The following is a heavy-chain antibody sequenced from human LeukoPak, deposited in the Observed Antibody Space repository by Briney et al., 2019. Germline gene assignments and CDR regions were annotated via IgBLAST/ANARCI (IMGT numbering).Heavy chain of an antibody. Sequence: GGSLRLSCAASGFTFSSYAMHWVRQAPGKGLEWGAVISYDGSNKYYADSVKGRFTISRDNSKNTLYLQMNSLRAEDTAVYYCASSSGSYYGAFDIWGQGTMVTVSS. CDR2: ISYDGSNK. V-gene: IGHV3-30*01. J-gene: IGHJ3*02. CDR1: GFTFSSYA. D-gene: IGHD1-26*01. CDR3: ASSSGSYYGAFDI.